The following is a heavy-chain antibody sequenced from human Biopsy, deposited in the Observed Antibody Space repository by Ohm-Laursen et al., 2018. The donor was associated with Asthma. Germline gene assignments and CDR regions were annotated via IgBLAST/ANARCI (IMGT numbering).Heavy chain of an antibody. CDR2: ISSSSSTI. CDR3: ARDANIYYDSSGYYYNYYYGMDV. Sequence: SLRLSCSASGFSFSDYYMTWMRQAPGKGLEWVSYISSSSSTIYYADHVKGRFTISRDNAKNSLYLQMNSLRAEDTAVYYCARDANIYYDSSGYYYNYYYGMDVWGQGTTVTVSS. D-gene: IGHD3-22*01. CDR1: GFSFSDYY. J-gene: IGHJ6*02. V-gene: IGHV3-11*04.